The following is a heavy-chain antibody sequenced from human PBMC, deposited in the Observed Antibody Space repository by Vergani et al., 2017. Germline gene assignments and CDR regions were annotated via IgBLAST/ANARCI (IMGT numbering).Heavy chain of an antibody. CDR1: GFSFSGYW. V-gene: IGHV3-74*01. CDR2: IKSDGSIT. J-gene: IGHJ5*01. Sequence: EVQLVESGGGLIHPGGSLRLSCEGSGFSFSGYWMHWVRQSPEKGLVWVSRIKSDGSITNYADSVKGRFTISRDNAKNTLYLEMNSLRGDDTAIYYCVRARCSGACFRSNWFDSWGQGTLVTVSS. D-gene: IGHD5-12*01. CDR3: VRARCSGACFRSNWFDS.